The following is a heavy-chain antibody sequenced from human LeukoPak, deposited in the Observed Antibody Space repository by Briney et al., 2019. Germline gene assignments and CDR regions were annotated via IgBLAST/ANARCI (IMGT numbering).Heavy chain of an antibody. J-gene: IGHJ3*02. CDR3: ATARSIGSDWYRRASHPFDI. CDR2: INPNSGGT. D-gene: IGHD6-19*01. V-gene: IGHV1-2*02. Sequence: GGSVTVSCKASGYTFTAYYMHWVRQAPGQGLEWMGWINPNSGGTNYAQNLQGRVTITSDTSIRTAYVELTTLRSDDTAVYYCATARSIGSDWYRRASHPFDIWGQGAMVTVSS. CDR1: GYTFTAYY.